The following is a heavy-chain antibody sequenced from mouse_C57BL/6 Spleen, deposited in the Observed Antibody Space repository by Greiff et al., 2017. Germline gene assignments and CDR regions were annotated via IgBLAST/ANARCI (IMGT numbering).Heavy chain of an antibody. J-gene: IGHJ4*01. Sequence: VQLQQSGPELVKPGASVKISCKASGYSFTSYYIHWVKQRPGQGLEWIGWIYPGSGNTKYNEKFKGKATLTADTSSSTAYMQLSSLTSEDSAVYYCARDVYYAMDYWGQGTSVTVSS. CDR2: IYPGSGNT. V-gene: IGHV1-66*01. CDR3: ARDVYYAMDY. CDR1: GYSFTSYY.